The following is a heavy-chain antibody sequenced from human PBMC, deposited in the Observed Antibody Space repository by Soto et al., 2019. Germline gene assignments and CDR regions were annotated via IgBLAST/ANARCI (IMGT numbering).Heavy chain of an antibody. CDR3: AKDAGSYYYDTSAYHYDY. Sequence: PGGSLRLSCVASGFIFEDYAMNWVRQGPGKGLEWVSGISWNSGTIGYADAVKGRFTISRDNAKNSLHLQMNSLRAEDTALYYCAKDAGSYYYDTSAYHYDYWGRGTQVTVSS. CDR1: GFIFEDYA. D-gene: IGHD3-22*01. CDR2: ISWNSGTI. J-gene: IGHJ4*02. V-gene: IGHV3-9*01.